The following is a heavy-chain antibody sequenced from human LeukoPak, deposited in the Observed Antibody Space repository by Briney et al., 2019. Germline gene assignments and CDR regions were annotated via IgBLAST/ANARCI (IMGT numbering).Heavy chain of an antibody. V-gene: IGHV1-18*01. D-gene: IGHD3-3*01. Sequence: GASARVSXKASLYTFSSYGLSSGPEAPGQGVECMGWISAYNGNTNYVQQLQGRVTIPTDTSTSKAYMELRSLRSDDTAVYYCARVSGDFWSGYYHPHDYWGQGTLVTVSS. CDR2: ISAYNGNT. CDR1: LYTFSSYG. J-gene: IGHJ4*02. CDR3: ARVSGDFWSGYYHPHDY.